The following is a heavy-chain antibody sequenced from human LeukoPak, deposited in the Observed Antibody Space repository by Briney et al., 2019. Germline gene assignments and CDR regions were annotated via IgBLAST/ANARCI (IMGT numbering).Heavy chain of an antibody. V-gene: IGHV4-39*01. CDR3: ATRSYYDTSGVYGMDV. CDR1: GGFISSRYYY. CDR2: IYYSGGT. D-gene: IGHD3-22*01. Sequence: SETLSLTCSASGGFISSRYYYWGWIRQPPGKKLEWIGSIYYSGGTYYNPSLKSRVTISVDTSKNQFSLKLNSVTAADTAVYHCATRSYYDTSGVYGMDVWGQGTTVAVSS. J-gene: IGHJ6*02.